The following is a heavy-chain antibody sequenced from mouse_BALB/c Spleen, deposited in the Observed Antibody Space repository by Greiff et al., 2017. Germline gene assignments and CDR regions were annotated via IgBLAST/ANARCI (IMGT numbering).Heavy chain of an antibody. CDR3: ARGGYYYGSSSWFAY. V-gene: IGHV1S29*02. Sequence: VQLKQSGPELVKPGASVKISCKASGYTFTDYNMHWVKQSHGKSLEWIGYIYPYNGGTGYNQKFKSKATLTVDNSSSTAYMELRSLTSEDSAVYYCARGGYYYGSSSWFAYWGQGTLVTVSA. J-gene: IGHJ3*01. CDR1: GYTFTDYN. D-gene: IGHD1-1*01. CDR2: IYPYNGGT.